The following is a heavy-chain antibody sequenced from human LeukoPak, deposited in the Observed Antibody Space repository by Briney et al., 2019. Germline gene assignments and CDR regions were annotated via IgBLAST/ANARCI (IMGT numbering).Heavy chain of an antibody. V-gene: IGHV4-34*01. Sequence: SETLSLTCAVYGGSFSGYYWSWIRQPPGKGLEWIGEINHSGSTNYNPSLKSRVTISVDTSKNQFSLKLSPVTAADTAVYYCARGPLPPPYYYDSSGSRYFDYWGQGTLVTVSS. CDR1: GGSFSGYY. CDR3: ARGPLPPPYYYDSSGSRYFDY. D-gene: IGHD3-22*01. J-gene: IGHJ4*02. CDR2: INHSGST.